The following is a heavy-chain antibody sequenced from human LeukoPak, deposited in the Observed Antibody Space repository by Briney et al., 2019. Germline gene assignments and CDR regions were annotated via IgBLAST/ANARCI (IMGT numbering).Heavy chain of an antibody. D-gene: IGHD3-10*01. Sequence: SETLSLTCADYGGSFSGYCWIWIRQPPGKGLEWIGEINHIGRTNYNPSLKSRITMSVDKSKNQFSLKLTSMTVADTAIYYCARDTYLYRGGSDYWGLGTLVTVSS. J-gene: IGHJ4*02. V-gene: IGHV4-34*01. CDR3: ARDTYLYRGGSDY. CDR2: INHIGRT. CDR1: GGSFSGYC.